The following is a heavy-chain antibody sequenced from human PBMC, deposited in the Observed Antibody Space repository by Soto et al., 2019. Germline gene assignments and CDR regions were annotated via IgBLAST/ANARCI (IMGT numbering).Heavy chain of an antibody. V-gene: IGHV3-21*01. J-gene: IGHJ4*02. CDR2: ITRSTTYI. CDR1: GFTFRSYT. CDR3: ARESRALFDA. Sequence: GSLRLSGPAPGFTFRSYTMTWLRQAPGKGLEWVASITRSTTYIDYADSVKGRFTISRDNADNSLSLQMNSLRAEDTAVYYCARESRALFDAWGQGTLVTVSS.